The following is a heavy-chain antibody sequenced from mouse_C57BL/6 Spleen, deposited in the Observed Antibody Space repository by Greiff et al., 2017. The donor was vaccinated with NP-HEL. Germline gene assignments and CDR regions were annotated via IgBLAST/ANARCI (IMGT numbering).Heavy chain of an antibody. J-gene: IGHJ3*01. CDR2: ISYDGSN. V-gene: IGHV3-6*01. CDR1: GYSITSGYY. CDR3: ARGVTTVVAPFAY. Sequence: DVKLQESGPGLVKPSQSLSLTCSVTGYSITSGYYWNWIRQFPGNKLEWMGYISYDGSNNYNPSLKNRISITRDTSKNQFFLKLNSVTTEDTATYYCARGVTTVVAPFAYWGQGTLVTVSA. D-gene: IGHD1-1*01.